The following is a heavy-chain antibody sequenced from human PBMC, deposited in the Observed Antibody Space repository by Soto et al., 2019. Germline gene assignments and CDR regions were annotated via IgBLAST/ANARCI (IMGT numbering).Heavy chain of an antibody. J-gene: IGHJ3*02. CDR2: ISNNVGAT. D-gene: IGHD3-3*01. CDR1: GFSFTTYA. Sequence: EVQLLESGGGLVQPGGSLRLSCAASGFSFTTYAMNWVRQAPGKGLEWVSLISNNVGATYYEDSVKGRFTISRDTSKNTLSLQMNSLRAEDTAMYYCARRSYGAFDIWGRGTMVTVSS. V-gene: IGHV3-23*01. CDR3: ARRSYGAFDI.